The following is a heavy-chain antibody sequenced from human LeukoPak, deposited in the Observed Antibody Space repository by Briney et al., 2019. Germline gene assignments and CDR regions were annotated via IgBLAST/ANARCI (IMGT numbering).Heavy chain of an antibody. D-gene: IGHD3-9*01. CDR2: IYPGDSDT. J-gene: IGHJ4*02. Sequence: GESLKISCKGSGYSFTSYWIGWVRQMPGKGLEWMGIIYPGDSDTRYSPSFQGQVTISADKSISTAYLQWSSLKASDTAMYYCAITSSSYYDILTGYYPCWGQGTLVTVSS. CDR1: GYSFTSYW. CDR3: AITSSSYYDILTGYYPC. V-gene: IGHV5-51*01.